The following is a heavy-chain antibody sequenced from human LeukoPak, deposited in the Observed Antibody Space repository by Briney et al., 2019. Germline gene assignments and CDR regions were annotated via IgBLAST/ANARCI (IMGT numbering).Heavy chain of an antibody. CDR2: INPNSGGT. J-gene: IGHJ4*02. CDR1: RYTFTGYY. V-gene: IGHV1-2*02. D-gene: IGHD6-13*01. CDR3: ARDPIAAAGRVDDY. Sequence: ASVKVSCKASRYTFTGYYMHWLRQAPGQGLEWMGWINPNSGGTNYAQKFQGRVTMTRDTSISTAYMELSRLRSDDTAVYYCARDPIAAAGRVDDYWGQGTLVTVSS.